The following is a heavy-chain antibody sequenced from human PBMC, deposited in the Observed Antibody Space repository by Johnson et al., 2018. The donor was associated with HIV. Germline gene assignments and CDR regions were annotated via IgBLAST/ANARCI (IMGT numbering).Heavy chain of an antibody. Sequence: VQLVESGGGVVRPGGSLRLSCAASGFTFDDYGMSWVRQAPGKGLEWVSGINWNGGSTGYADSVQGRFTISRDNAKNSLYLQMNSLRPEDTAVYYCARIPHVYSSGWLHAFDIWGQGTMVTVSS. V-gene: IGHV3-20*04. CDR3: ARIPHVYSSGWLHAFDI. D-gene: IGHD6-19*01. CDR2: INWNGGST. CDR1: GFTFDDYG. J-gene: IGHJ3*02.